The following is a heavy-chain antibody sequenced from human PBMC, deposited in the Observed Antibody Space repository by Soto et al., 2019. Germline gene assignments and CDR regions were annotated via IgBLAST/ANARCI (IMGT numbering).Heavy chain of an antibody. Sequence: QVQLVQSGAEVKKPGSSVKVSCKASGGTFSSYAISWVRQAPGQGLEWMGGIIPIFGTANYAQKFQGRVTITADESTSTAYRELSSLRSEDTAVYYCARERRIAAAYAYGMDVWGQGTTVTVSS. CDR2: IIPIFGTA. CDR3: ARERRIAAAYAYGMDV. D-gene: IGHD6-13*01. V-gene: IGHV1-69*01. CDR1: GGTFSSYA. J-gene: IGHJ6*02.